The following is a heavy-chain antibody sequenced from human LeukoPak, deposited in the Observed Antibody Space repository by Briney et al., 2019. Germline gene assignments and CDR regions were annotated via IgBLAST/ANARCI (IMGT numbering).Heavy chain of an antibody. CDR1: GGSISSSTYY. CDR3: ARGARAGYNLEPFDY. J-gene: IGHJ4*02. D-gene: IGHD5-24*01. Sequence: PSETLSLTCTVSGGSISSSTYYWGWIRQPPGKGLDWIGSVYYSGRTYYNPSLKSRVTISIDTSKSQSSLKLSSVTAADTAVYYCARGARAGYNLEPFDYWGQGTLVTVSS. V-gene: IGHV4-39*01. CDR2: VYYSGRT.